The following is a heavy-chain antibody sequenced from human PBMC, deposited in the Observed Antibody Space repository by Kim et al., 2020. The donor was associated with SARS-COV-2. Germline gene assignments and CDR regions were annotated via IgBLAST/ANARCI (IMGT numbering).Heavy chain of an antibody. Sequence: NYAQKFQGRVTITADESTSTAYMELSSLRSEDTAVYYCARDQDSSGPGRIWGQGTLVTVSS. CDR3: ARDQDSSGPGRI. J-gene: IGHJ4*02. D-gene: IGHD6-19*01. V-gene: IGHV1-69*01.